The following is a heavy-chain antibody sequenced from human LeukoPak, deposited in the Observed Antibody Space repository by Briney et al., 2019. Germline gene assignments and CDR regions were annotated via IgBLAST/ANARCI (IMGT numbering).Heavy chain of an antibody. CDR1: GFTFSSHW. CDR3: ASNWDYVRGYGMDV. J-gene: IGHJ6*02. CDR2: INQDGGEK. V-gene: IGHV3-7*01. Sequence: GGSLRLSCAASGFTFSSHWVSWVRQAPGKRLQWVANINQDGGEKHYVDFVRGRFTISRDNAKNSLYLQMNSLRVEDSAVYYCASNWDYVRGYGMDVWGQGTTVTVSS. D-gene: IGHD1-7*01.